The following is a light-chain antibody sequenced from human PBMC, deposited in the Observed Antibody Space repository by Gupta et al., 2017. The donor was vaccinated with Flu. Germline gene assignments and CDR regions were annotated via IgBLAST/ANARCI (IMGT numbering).Light chain of an antibody. V-gene: IGKV1-39*01. CDR3: QQRYSTPLA. J-gene: IGKJ4*01. CDR2: AAS. CDR1: QSISSY. Sequence: ILMTQSPSSLSASVGDRVTLTCRASQSISSYLNWYQQKPGKAPKLLIYAASRMQSGVPSRFSGSGYGTDFTLAISSRQPEDFANYYCQQRYSTPLAFGGGTKVEIK.